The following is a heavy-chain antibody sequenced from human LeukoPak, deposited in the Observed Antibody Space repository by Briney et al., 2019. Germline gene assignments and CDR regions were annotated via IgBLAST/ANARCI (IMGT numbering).Heavy chain of an antibody. CDR2: ISSSSSYI. J-gene: IGHJ4*02. CDR3: ARDLSSEDSGEFHDY. Sequence: GGSLRLSCAASGFTVSSNYMSWVRQAPGKGLEWVSSISSSSSYIYYADSVKGRFTISRDNAKNSLYLQMNSLRAEDTAVYYCARDLSSEDSGEFHDYWGQGTLVTVSS. D-gene: IGHD3-16*01. V-gene: IGHV3-21*01. CDR1: GFTVSSNY.